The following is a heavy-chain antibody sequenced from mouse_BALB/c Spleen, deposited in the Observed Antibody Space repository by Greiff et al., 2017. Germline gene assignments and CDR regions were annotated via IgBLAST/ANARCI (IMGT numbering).Heavy chain of an antibody. Sequence: EVNVVESGGGLVKPGGSLKLSCAASGFTFSSYAMSWVRQTPEKRLEWVATISSGGSYTYYPDSVKGRFTISRDNAKNTLYLQMSSLRSEDTAMYYCASGENAMDYWGQGTSVTVSS. J-gene: IGHJ4*01. CDR1: GFTFSSYA. CDR2: ISSGGSYT. V-gene: IGHV5-9-3*01. CDR3: ASGENAMDY.